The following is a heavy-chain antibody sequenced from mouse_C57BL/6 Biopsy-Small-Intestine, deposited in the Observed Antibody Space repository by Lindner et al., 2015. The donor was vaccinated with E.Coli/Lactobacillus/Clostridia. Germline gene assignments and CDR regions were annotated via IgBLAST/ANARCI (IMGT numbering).Heavy chain of an antibody. CDR1: GFNIKDYY. V-gene: IGHV14-4*01. CDR2: IDPENGDT. J-gene: IGHJ1*03. Sequence: VQLQESGAELVRPGASVKLSCTASGFNIKDYYMHWVKQRPEQGLEWIGWIDPENGDTEYASKFQGKATITADTSSNTAYLQLSSLTSEDTAVYYCTTRGGGDWYFDVWGTGTTVTVSS. CDR3: TTRGGGDWYFDV.